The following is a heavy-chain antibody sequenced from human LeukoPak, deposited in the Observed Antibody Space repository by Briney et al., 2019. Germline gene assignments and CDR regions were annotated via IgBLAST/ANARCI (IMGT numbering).Heavy chain of an antibody. CDR1: GGSFSGYY. D-gene: IGHD5-18*01. V-gene: IGHV4-34*01. Sequence: SETLSLTCAVYGGSFSGYYWSWIRQPPGKGLEWIGEINHSGSTNYNPSLKSRVTISVDTSKNQFSMKLSSVTAADTAVYYCARILRGGRDTAMVTMIVVRAKPGAFDSWGQGTMVTVSS. CDR2: INHSGST. CDR3: ARILRGGRDTAMVTMIVVRAKPGAFDS. J-gene: IGHJ3*02.